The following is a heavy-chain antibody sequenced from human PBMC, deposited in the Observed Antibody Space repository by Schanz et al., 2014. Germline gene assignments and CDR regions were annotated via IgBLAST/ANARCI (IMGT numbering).Heavy chain of an antibody. CDR1: GFTFSSYS. Sequence: EVHVVESGGGPVKPGGSLRLSCTGSGFTFSSYSINWVRHTPGKGLEWVSSISSSGAYIYHADSLKGRFTVSRDNANNSVSLQMDSLRGEDTAVYYCARGSWYSSGWVDDQYYYDVDVWGQGTTVTVSS. J-gene: IGHJ6*02. CDR3: ARGSWYSSGWVDDQYYYDVDV. D-gene: IGHD6-19*01. V-gene: IGHV3-21*01. CDR2: ISSSGAYI.